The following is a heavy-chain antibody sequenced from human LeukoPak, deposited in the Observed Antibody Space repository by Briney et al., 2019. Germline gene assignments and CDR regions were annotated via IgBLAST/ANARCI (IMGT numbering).Heavy chain of an antibody. CDR2: VFFSGRT. D-gene: IGHD5-12*01. Sequence: SETLSLTCTVSGGSIGSYYWSWLRQSPGKGPEWIGYVFFSGRTDYNPSLKSRVTISVDTSKNQFSLKLSSVTAADTAMYYCARGNNPSGGLAPTIWFRYWGQGILVTVPS. V-gene: IGHV4-59*01. CDR3: ARGNNPSGGLAPTIWFRY. CDR1: GGSIGSYY. J-gene: IGHJ4*02.